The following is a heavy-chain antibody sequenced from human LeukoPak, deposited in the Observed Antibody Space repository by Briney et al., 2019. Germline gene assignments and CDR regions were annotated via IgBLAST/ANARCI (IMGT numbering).Heavy chain of an antibody. D-gene: IGHD3-22*01. CDR2: ISWNSGSI. CDR3: ARRYSPYYYDSSGYYSDAFDI. Sequence: GGSLRLSCAASGFTFDDYAMHWVRQAPGKGLEWVSGISWNSGSIGYADSVKGRFTISRDNAKNSLYLQMNSLGAEDTTLYYCARRYSPYYYDSSGYYSDAFDIWGQGTMVTVSS. V-gene: IGHV3-9*01. CDR1: GFTFDDYA. J-gene: IGHJ3*02.